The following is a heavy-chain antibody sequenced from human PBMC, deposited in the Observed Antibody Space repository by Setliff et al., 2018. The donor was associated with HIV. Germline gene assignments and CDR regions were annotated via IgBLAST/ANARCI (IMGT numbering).Heavy chain of an antibody. CDR3: ARGGASSHWLGP. CDR1: GASVTTHS. CDR2: ILDTGSP. Sequence: SETLSLTCTVSGASVTTHSWSWIRQSPEKGLEWIAFILDTGSPNYSPSFKSRVTISVDTSMNQFSIKLTSVTAADTAIYYCARGGASSHWLGPWGKGILVTVSS. V-gene: IGHV4-59*02. D-gene: IGHD3-10*01. J-gene: IGHJ5*02.